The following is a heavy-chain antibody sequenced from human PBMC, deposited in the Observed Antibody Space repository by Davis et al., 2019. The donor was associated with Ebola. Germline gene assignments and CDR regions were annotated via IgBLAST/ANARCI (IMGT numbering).Heavy chain of an antibody. CDR3: ARDEVVVAATGWFDP. V-gene: IGHV3-7*03. D-gene: IGHD2-15*01. J-gene: IGHJ5*02. Sequence: GESLKISCAASGFTFSSYWMSWVRQAPGKGLAWVSNIKQDGSEKYYVDSVKGRFTISRDNAKNSLYLQMNSLRAEDTAVYYCARDEVVVAATGWFDPWGQGTLVTVSS. CDR1: GFTFSSYW. CDR2: IKQDGSEK.